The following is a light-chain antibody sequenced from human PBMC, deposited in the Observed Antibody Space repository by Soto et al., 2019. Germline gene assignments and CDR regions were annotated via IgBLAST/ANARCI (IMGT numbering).Light chain of an antibody. CDR3: PQYNTYS. J-gene: IGKJ2*01. CDR2: KGS. CDR1: QEVSTW. Sequence: NRSTSVCNRITITFRASQEVSTWLAWYQQKPGKAPKLLIYKGSTLESGVPFRFSGSGSGTEFTLTISNQQHDDYATYDWPQYNTYSFGQGTK. V-gene: IGKV1-5*03.